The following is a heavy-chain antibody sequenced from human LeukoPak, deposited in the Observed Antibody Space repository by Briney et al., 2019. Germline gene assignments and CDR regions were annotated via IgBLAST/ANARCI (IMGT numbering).Heavy chain of an antibody. V-gene: IGHV4-59*08. CDR3: ARWDGRARGFGN. Sequence: SETLSLTCIVSGVSLSTYSWNWIRQSPGKGLEWIGYISQSGTTSYNSSLKSRVTISVDTSNNHLSLRLTSVTAADTAVYYCARWDGRARGFGNWGPGTLVTVSS. CDR2: ISQSGTT. J-gene: IGHJ4*02. CDR1: GVSLSTYS. D-gene: IGHD5-24*01.